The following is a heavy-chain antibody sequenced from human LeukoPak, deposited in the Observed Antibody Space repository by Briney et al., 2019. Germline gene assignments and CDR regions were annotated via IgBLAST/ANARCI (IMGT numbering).Heavy chain of an antibody. V-gene: IGHV3-30-3*01. CDR2: ISYDGSNK. D-gene: IGHD2-21*02. CDR1: GFTFSSYA. J-gene: IGHJ3*02. CDR3: EASVVTAIGAFDI. Sequence: GGSLRLSCAASGFTFSSYAMHWVRQAPGKGLEWVAVISYDGSNKYYADSVKGRFTISRDSSKNTLYLQMNSLRAEDTAVYYCEASVVTAIGAFDIWGQGTMVTVSS.